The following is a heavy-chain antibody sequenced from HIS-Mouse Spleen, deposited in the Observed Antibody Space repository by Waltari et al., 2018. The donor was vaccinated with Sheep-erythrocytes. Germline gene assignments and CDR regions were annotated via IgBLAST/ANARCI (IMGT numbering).Heavy chain of an antibody. D-gene: IGHD1-26*01. Sequence: EVQLVESGGGLVKPGGSLRLSCAASGFTFSSYSMNWVRQAPGKVLEWVSSISSSSSYIDYADSVKGRFTISRDNAKNSLYLQMNSLRAEDTAVYYCARDQGDSGSYYYYYGMDVWGQGTTVTVSS. J-gene: IGHJ6*02. CDR2: ISSSSSYI. CDR3: ARDQGDSGSYYYYYGMDV. CDR1: GFTFSSYS. V-gene: IGHV3-21*01.